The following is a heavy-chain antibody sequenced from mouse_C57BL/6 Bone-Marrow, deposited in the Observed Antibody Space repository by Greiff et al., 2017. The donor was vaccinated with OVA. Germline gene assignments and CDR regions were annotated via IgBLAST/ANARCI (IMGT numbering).Heavy chain of an antibody. J-gene: IGHJ2*01. D-gene: IGHD1-1*01. CDR2: FSSGGSYS. CDR3: ARNGDYGSFVDD. V-gene: IGHV5-6*01. CDR1: GFTFSSYG. Sequence: EVTLVESGGDLVKPGGSLTLSCAASGFTFSSYGMSWVRQTPDKRLEWVATFSSGGSYSYYPDSVKGRFTFSRDNTKNTLYLQMSSLKSEDTAMYYGARNGDYGSFVDDWGQGTTLTVSS.